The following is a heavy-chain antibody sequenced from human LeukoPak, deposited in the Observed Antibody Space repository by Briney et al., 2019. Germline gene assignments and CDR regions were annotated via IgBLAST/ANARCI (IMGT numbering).Heavy chain of an antibody. D-gene: IGHD2-2*01. CDR3: TLYCSSTSCSYYFDY. J-gene: IGHJ4*02. V-gene: IGHV3-30-3*01. CDR2: ISYDGSNK. CDR1: GFTFSSYA. Sequence: GGSLRLSCAASGFTFSSYAMHWVRQAPGKGLEWVAVISYDGSNKYYADSVKGRFTISRDNSKNTLYLQMNSLRADGTAVYYCTLYCSSTSCSYYFDYWGQGTLVTVSS.